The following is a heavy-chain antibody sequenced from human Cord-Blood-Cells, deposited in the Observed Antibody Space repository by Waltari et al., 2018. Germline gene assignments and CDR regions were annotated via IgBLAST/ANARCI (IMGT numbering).Heavy chain of an antibody. CDR3: ARGDCSSTSCYRVNWFDP. V-gene: IGHV1-2*02. CDR1: GYTFTGYY. CDR2: INPNSGGK. Sequence: QVQLVQSGAEVKKPGASVKVSCKASGYTFTGYYMHWVRQAPGQGLEWMVCINPNSGGKNYAQKFQGRVSMTRDTSISTAYMELSRLGSDDTAVYYCARGDCSSTSCYRVNWFDPWGQGTLVTVSS. D-gene: IGHD2-2*02. J-gene: IGHJ5*02.